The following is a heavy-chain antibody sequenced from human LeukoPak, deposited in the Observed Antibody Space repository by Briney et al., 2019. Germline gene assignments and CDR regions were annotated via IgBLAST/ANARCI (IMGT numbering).Heavy chain of an antibody. CDR3: ASGKYSYGYYYFDY. CDR2: IRSDGSST. D-gene: IGHD5-18*01. V-gene: IGHV3-74*01. J-gene: IGHJ4*02. Sequence: PGGSLRLSCAASGFTFSSYWMHWVRQAPGKGLVWVSHIRSDGSSTRYADSVKGRFTISRDNAKNTLYLQMNSLRAEDTAVYYCASGKYSYGYYYFDYWGREPWSPSPQ. CDR1: GFTFSSYW.